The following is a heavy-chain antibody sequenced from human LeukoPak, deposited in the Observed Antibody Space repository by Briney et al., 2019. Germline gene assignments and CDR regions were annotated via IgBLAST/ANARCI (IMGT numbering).Heavy chain of an antibody. V-gene: IGHV1-69*06. Sequence: GASVKVSCKASGGTFSSYAISWVRQAPGQGLEWMGGIIPIFGTANYAQKFQGRVTITADKSTSTAYMELSSLRSEDTAVYYCARDTIVGDTKAYNWFDPWGQGTLVTVSS. D-gene: IGHD1-26*01. CDR3: ARDTIVGDTKAYNWFDP. J-gene: IGHJ5*02. CDR1: GGTFSSYA. CDR2: IIPIFGTA.